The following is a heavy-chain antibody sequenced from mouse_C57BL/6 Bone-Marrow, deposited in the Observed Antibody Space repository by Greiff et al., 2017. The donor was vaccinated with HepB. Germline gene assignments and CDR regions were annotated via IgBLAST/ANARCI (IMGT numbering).Heavy chain of an antibody. CDR3: ARGSYLYYAMDY. CDR1: GYSITSGYY. Sequence: VQLKESGPGLVKPSQSLSLTCSVTGYSITSGYYWNWIRQFPGNKLEWMGYISYDGSNNYNPSLENRISITRDTSKNQFFLKLNSVTTEDTATYYCARGSYLYYAMDYWGQGTSVTVSS. CDR2: ISYDGSN. J-gene: IGHJ4*01. V-gene: IGHV3-6*01. D-gene: IGHD5-5*01.